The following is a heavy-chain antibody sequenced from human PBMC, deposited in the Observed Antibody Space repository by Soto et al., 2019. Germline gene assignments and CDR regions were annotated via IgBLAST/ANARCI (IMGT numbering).Heavy chain of an antibody. D-gene: IGHD4-17*01. J-gene: IGHJ4*02. V-gene: IGHV3-15*07. CDR2: IKLRSEGGTT. CDR1: GLSFGSTW. CDR3: TRHDYSDN. Sequence: PGGSLRLSFAASGLSFGSTWMNCIRQAPGKGLEWVGRIKLRSEGGTTDFAAPVRGRFTISRDDSKDMMYLQMNSLKTEDTAVYYCTRHDYSDNWGQGT.